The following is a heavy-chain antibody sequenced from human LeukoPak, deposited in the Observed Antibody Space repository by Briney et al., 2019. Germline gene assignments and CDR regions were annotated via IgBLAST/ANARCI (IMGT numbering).Heavy chain of an antibody. CDR3: ARDSWTAVLDY. Sequence: SSETLSLTCTVSGGSISSYYWSWIRQPPGKGLEWIGYIYYSGSTNYNPSLKSRVTISVDTSKNQFSLKLSSVTAADTAVYYCARDSWTAVLDYWGQGTLVTVSS. CDR1: GGSISSYY. V-gene: IGHV4-59*01. D-gene: IGHD6-13*01. J-gene: IGHJ4*02. CDR2: IYYSGST.